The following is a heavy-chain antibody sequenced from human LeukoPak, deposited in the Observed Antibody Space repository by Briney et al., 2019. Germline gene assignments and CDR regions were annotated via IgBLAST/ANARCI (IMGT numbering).Heavy chain of an antibody. V-gene: IGHV3-30*01. D-gene: IGHD3-10*01. CDR3: ARGGIPTGPYYYFYYMDV. CDR2: LSWEGNNK. Sequence: GGSLRASCAASGFTFRGNVRHGVRQGPGRGLGGGALLSWEGNNKFYADSVKGRFTISRDNSRNTLYLQMNSLSGEDAAVYSCARGGIPTGPYYYFYYMDVWGKGTAVTVSS. J-gene: IGHJ6*03. CDR1: GFTFRGNV.